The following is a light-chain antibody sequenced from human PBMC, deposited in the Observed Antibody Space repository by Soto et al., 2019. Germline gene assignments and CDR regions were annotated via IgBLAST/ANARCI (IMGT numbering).Light chain of an antibody. CDR1: ESVSSH. Sequence: ERVMTQSPATLSVPPGERATLSCWASESVSSHLAWYQQKPGLAPRLLIFGASTRATGVPARFIGSGSGTEFTLTISSLQSEDFAIYYCQHYNNWPHTFGQGTKLEIK. V-gene: IGKV3-15*01. J-gene: IGKJ2*01. CDR2: GAS. CDR3: QHYNNWPHT.